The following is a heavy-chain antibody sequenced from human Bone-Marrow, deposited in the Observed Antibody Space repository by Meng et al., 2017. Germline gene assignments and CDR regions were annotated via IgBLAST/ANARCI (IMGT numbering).Heavy chain of an antibody. J-gene: IGHJ4*02. V-gene: IGHV3-74*01. CDR1: GFTFSDYW. Sequence: EVQMVESGGDLVQPGGSLRLSCAASGFTFSDYWMHWVRQAPGKGLVWVSQINPDGTTTTYANSVKGRFTISRDNAKNTLYLQMNSLRAEDTAVYYCVRSLDLWGQGTLVTVSS. CDR3: VRSLDL. CDR2: INPDGTTT.